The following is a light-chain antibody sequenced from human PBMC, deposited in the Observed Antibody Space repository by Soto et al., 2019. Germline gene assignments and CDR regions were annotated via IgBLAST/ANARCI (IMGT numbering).Light chain of an antibody. V-gene: IGKV3-20*01. CDR2: GAS. J-gene: IGKJ2*01. CDR3: QPYGSSPLYT. CDR1: QSVSSSY. Sequence: IVLKQSPGTLSLSPGERTTLSCRASQSVSSSYLAWYQQTPGQAPRLLIYGASSRATSIPDRSSVSGSGTDFTPTISTPQPEDFAVYDCQPYGSSPLYTFSPGTWLE.